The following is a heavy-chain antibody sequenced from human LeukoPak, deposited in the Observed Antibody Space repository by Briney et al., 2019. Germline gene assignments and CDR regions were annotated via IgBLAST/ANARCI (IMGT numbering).Heavy chain of an antibody. V-gene: IGHV3-7*03. D-gene: IGHD2-21*02. CDR3: ARGGVTAIPLNWFDP. CDR2: IKQDGSEK. Sequence: GSLRLSCAASGFTLSSYWMSWVRQAPGKGLEWVANIKQDGSEKYYVDSVMGRFTISRDNAKNSLYLQMNSLRAEDTAVYYCARGGVTAIPLNWFDPWGQGTLVTVSS. J-gene: IGHJ5*02. CDR1: GFTLSSYW.